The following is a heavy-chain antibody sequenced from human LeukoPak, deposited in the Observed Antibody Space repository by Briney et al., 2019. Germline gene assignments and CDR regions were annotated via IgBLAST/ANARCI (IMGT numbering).Heavy chain of an antibody. J-gene: IGHJ4*02. V-gene: IGHV3-23*01. Sequence: GGSPRLSCAASGFTFSSYAMSWVRQAPGKGLEWVSAISGSGGSTYYADSVKGRFTISRDNSKNTLYLQMNSLRAEDTAVYYCAKDRGSSWYGELDYWGQGTLVTVSS. D-gene: IGHD6-13*01. CDR2: ISGSGGST. CDR3: AKDRGSSWYGELDY. CDR1: GFTFSSYA.